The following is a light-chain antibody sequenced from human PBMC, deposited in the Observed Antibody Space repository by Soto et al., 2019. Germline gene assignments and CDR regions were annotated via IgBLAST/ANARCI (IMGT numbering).Light chain of an antibody. CDR3: QQRSNWPPHYT. J-gene: IGKJ2*01. CDR1: QSVSSY. Sequence: EIVLTQSPATLSLSPGERATLSCRASQSVSSYLAWYQQKPGQAPRLLIYDASNRATGIPARFSGSGSGTDFTLTISSLEPEDFAVYYCQQRSNWPPHYTFGQGTKLEIK. V-gene: IGKV3-11*01. CDR2: DAS.